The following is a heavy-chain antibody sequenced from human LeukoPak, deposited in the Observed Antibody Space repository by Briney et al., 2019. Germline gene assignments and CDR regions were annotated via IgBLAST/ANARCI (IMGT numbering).Heavy chain of an antibody. CDR3: TKEGPFSGPVTDY. D-gene: IGHD5-12*01. J-gene: IGHJ4*02. Sequence: PGGSLRLSXAASGFTFSSYGMHWVRQAPGKGLEWVAFIRFDASNIQYADSVKGRFTISRDNSKSTLYLQMNSLRAEDTAVYFCTKEGPFSGPVTDYWGQGTLVTVSS. V-gene: IGHV3-30*02. CDR1: GFTFSSYG. CDR2: IRFDASNI.